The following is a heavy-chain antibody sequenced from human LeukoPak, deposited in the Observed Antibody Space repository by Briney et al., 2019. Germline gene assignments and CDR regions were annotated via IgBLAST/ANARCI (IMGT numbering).Heavy chain of an antibody. CDR3: ARAGGGNMDFQH. CDR2: INSVSNII. D-gene: IGHD4-23*01. V-gene: IGHV3-11*04. J-gene: IGHJ1*01. CDR1: RFTFRDSY. Sequence: GGSLRLSCAASRFTFRDSYMSWMRQAPGKGLEWLSYINSVSNIISYADSVKGRFTISRDNAKNSLYLQMHGLRAEDTAVYYCARAGGGNMDFQHWGQGTLVTVSS.